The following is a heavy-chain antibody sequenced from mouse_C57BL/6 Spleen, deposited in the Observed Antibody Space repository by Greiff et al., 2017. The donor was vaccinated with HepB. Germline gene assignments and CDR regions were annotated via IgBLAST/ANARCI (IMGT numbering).Heavy chain of an antibody. CDR1: GYSFTDYN. Sequence: LVESGPELVKPGASVKISCKASGYSFTDYNMNWVKQSNGKSLEWIGVINPNYGTTSYNQKFKGKATLTVDQSSSTAYMQLNSLTSDDSAVYYCARRGNYYGSRTFFDYWGQGTTLTVSS. V-gene: IGHV1-39*01. CDR3: ARRGNYYGSRTFFDY. D-gene: IGHD1-1*01. J-gene: IGHJ2*01. CDR2: INPNYGTT.